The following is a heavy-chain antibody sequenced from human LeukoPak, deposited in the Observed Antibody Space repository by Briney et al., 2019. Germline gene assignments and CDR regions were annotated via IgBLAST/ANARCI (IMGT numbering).Heavy chain of an antibody. J-gene: IGHJ4*02. V-gene: IGHV3-30*04. D-gene: IGHD6-13*01. CDR3: ARDNSSSWHYFDY. CDR1: GFTFSDYT. CDR2: ISYDGGQK. Sequence: PGRSLRLSCAASGFTFSDYTMHWVRQAPGKGLEWVAVISYDGGQKYHVDSVKGRITISRDNSKNTVSLQMNSLRAEDTAVFYCARDNSSSWHYFDYWGQGTLVTVSS.